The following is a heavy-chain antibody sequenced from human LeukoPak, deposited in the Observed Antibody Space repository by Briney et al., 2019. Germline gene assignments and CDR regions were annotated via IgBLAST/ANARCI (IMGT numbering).Heavy chain of an antibody. CDR1: GFTFSSYG. CDR3: AKSSSGWTNYYYYYGMDV. CDR2: ISYDGSNK. V-gene: IGHV3-30*18. Sequence: GGSLRLPCAASGFTFSSYGMHWVRQAPGKGLEWVAVISYDGSNKYYADSVKGRFTISRDNSKNTLYLQMNSLRAEDTAVYYCAKSSSGWTNYYYYYGMDVWGQGTTVTVSS. D-gene: IGHD6-19*01. J-gene: IGHJ6*02.